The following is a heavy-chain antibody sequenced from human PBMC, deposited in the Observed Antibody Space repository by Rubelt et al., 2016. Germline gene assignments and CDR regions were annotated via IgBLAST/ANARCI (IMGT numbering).Heavy chain of an antibody. CDR2: ISPSGGST. CDR1: GFTFSTFA. J-gene: IGHJ4*02. D-gene: IGHD3-10*01. CDR3: AKDFGAGTWAFDY. Sequence: EVQLVESGGGLVQPGGSLRLSCAASGFTFSTFAMSWVRQAPGKGLEWVSGISPSGGSTYYADSLKGRFTISRDNSKNTLYLQMNSLRAEDTTVYYGAKDFGAGTWAFDYWGQGTLVTVSS. V-gene: IGHV3-23*04.